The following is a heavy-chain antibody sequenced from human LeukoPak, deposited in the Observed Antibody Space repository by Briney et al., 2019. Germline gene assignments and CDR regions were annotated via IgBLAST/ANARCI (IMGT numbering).Heavy chain of an antibody. CDR1: GYSFTSYW. V-gene: IGHV5-51*01. CDR3: ATSTRGGYYSFDY. Sequence: NTGESLKISCKGSGYSFTSYWIGWVRQMPGKGLEWMGIIYPGDSDTRYSPSFQGQVAISADKSISTAYLQWSSLKASDTAMYYCATSTRGGYYSFDYWGQGTLVTVSS. D-gene: IGHD3-22*01. J-gene: IGHJ4*02. CDR2: IYPGDSDT.